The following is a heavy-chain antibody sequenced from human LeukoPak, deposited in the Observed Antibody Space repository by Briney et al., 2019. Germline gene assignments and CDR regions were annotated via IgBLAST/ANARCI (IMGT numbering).Heavy chain of an antibody. CDR1: GFTVRNNY. D-gene: IGHD2-2*01. J-gene: IGHJ4*02. CDR2: IYSDDST. CDR3: ARDACTRTSCYGN. V-gene: IGHV3-53*01. Sequence: GGSLRLSCAASGFTVRNNYMSWVRQAPGKGLEWVSVIYSDDSTYYADSVKGRFTISRDNSKNTLFLQMNSLRAEDTAVYYCARDACTRTSCYGNWGQGTLVTVSS.